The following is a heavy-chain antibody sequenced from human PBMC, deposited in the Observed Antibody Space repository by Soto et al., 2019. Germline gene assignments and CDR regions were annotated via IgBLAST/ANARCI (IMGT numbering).Heavy chain of an antibody. J-gene: IGHJ5*02. CDR3: AKDGAISDIMSRGLNWFDP. V-gene: IGHV3-30*18. Sequence: GGSLRLSCAASGFTFSTYGMHWVRQAPGKGLEWVALISYDGINKYYADSVKGRFTISRDNSKNTLYLQMNSLSAEDTAVYYCAKDGAISDIMSRGLNWFDPWGQGTLVTVSS. CDR1: GFTFSTYG. D-gene: IGHD2-2*02. CDR2: ISYDGINK.